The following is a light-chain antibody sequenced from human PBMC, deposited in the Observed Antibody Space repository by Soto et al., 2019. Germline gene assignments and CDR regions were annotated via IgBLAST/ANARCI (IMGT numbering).Light chain of an antibody. V-gene: IGKV3-20*01. CDR1: QSVTSNY. CDR2: GAS. Sequence: EIVLTQSPGTLSSSPGARATLSCRASQSVTSNYLAWYQQKPGQAPRLLIFGASIRATGLPDRFSGGGPGTDFTLTISRLEPEDFAVYYCQQYGSSPGTFGQGTKVEVK. J-gene: IGKJ1*01. CDR3: QQYGSSPGT.